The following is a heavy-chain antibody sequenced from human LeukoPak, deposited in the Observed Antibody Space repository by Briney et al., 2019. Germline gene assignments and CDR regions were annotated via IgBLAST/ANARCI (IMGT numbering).Heavy chain of an antibody. V-gene: IGHV4-4*07. CDR1: GGSISTDH. J-gene: IGHJ4*02. D-gene: IGHD6-6*01. CDR2: IYISGST. Sequence: SETLSLTCTVSGGSISTDHWKCLRQPAGKGLEWFGRIYISGSTNYNPSLKSRVTVSVDTSKNIFSLNLRSVTAADTAVYYCAREGAARPGFDYWGQGTLLTVSS. CDR3: AREGAARPGFDY.